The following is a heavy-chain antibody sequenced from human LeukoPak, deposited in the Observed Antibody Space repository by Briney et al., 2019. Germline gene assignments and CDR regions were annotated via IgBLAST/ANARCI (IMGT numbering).Heavy chain of an antibody. CDR2: IKQDGSEI. CDR3: ARQLGGSGSY. Sequence: GGSLRLSCAASGFTFNNYWMSWVRQAPGKGLEWVANIKQDGSEIYYVDSVKGRFTISRDNTKNSVYLQMNSLRAEDTAVYYCARQLGGSGSYWGQGTLVTVPS. V-gene: IGHV3-7*01. CDR1: GFTFNNYW. D-gene: IGHD3-10*01. J-gene: IGHJ4*02.